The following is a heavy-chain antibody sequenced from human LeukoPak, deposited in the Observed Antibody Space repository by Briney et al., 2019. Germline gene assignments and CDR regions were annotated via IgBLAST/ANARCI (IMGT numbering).Heavy chain of an antibody. Sequence: SSQTLSLTCAVSGGSISSGGYSWSWIRQPPGKGLEWIGYIYHSGSTYYNPSLKSRVTISVDRSKNQFSLKLSSVTAADTAVYYCARHGLGKTYYDFWSGYLDVWGQGTTVTVSS. CDR1: GGSISSGGYS. CDR3: ARHGLGKTYYDFWSGYLDV. J-gene: IGHJ6*02. CDR2: IYHSGST. D-gene: IGHD3-3*01. V-gene: IGHV4-30-2*01.